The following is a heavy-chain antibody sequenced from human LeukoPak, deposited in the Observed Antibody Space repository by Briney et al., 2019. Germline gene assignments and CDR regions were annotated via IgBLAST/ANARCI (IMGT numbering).Heavy chain of an antibody. CDR3: VRGGLEPFDY. D-gene: IGHD1-1*01. Sequence: GGSLRLSCAASGFVFSKYWMHWVRQAPGKCLVWVSRINPEETTINYADSVKGRFTISRDNARNTLYLQMDSLRVEDVGIYYCVRGGLEPFDYWGQGTLVSVSS. V-gene: IGHV3-74*01. CDR2: INPEETTI. CDR1: GFVFSKYW. J-gene: IGHJ4*02.